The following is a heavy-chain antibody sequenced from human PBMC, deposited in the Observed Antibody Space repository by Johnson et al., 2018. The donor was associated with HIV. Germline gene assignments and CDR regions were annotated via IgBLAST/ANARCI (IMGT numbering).Heavy chain of an antibody. D-gene: IGHD1-7*01. J-gene: IGHJ3*02. V-gene: IGHV3-20*04. Sequence: VQVVESGGSVVRPGGSLRLSCAASGFSFDDYGMTWVRQAPGKGLEWVSGINWNGNTRDYVDSVKGRFTISRDNAKNSLLLQMKSLRAEDTALYYCARALTGTTQGAFDSWGQGTMVTVSS. CDR2: INWNGNTR. CDR1: GFSFDDYG. CDR3: ARALTGTTQGAFDS.